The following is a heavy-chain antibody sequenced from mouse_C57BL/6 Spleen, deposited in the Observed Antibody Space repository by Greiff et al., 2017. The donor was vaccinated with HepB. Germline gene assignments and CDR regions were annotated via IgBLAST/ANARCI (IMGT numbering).Heavy chain of an antibody. V-gene: IGHV5-4*03. D-gene: IGHD1-1*01. J-gene: IGHJ2*01. Sequence: EVKVVESGGGLVKPGGSLKLSCAASGFTFSSYAMSWVRQTPEKRLEWVATISDGGSYTYYPDNVKGRFTISRDNAKNNLYLQRSHLKSEDTAMYYCARGSYYGSSLDYWGQGTTLTVSS. CDR3: ARGSYYGSSLDY. CDR1: GFTFSSYA. CDR2: ISDGGSYT.